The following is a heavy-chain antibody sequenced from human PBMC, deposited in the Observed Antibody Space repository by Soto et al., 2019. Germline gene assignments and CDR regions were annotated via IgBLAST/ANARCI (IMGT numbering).Heavy chain of an antibody. CDR3: ARGDYGTGGYPFPYFDY. CDR1: GYSFTGYY. CDR2: LNPDSGAT. Sequence: HEHLVQSGAEVKRPGASLKVSCKASGYSFTGYYIHWVRQAPGQGLEWMGWLNPDSGATNYAQNFQGRVTLTSDTAISTASMDLTSLTSDATAVYYCARGDYGTGGYPFPYFDYWGQGTLVIVSS. D-gene: IGHD2-8*02. J-gene: IGHJ4*02. V-gene: IGHV1-2*02.